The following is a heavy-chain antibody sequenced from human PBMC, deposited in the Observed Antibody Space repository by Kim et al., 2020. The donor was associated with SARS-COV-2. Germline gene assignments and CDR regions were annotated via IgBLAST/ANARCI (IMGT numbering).Heavy chain of an antibody. D-gene: IGHD3-22*01. Sequence: LKSRVTISVDTSKTQFSLKLSSVTAADTAVYYCARPSYYDSSGRSYYFDYWGQGTLVTVSS. CDR3: ARPSYYDSSGRSYYFDY. V-gene: IGHV4-39*01. J-gene: IGHJ4*02.